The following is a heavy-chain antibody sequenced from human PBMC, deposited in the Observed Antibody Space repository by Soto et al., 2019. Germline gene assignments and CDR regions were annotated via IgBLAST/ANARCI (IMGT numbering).Heavy chain of an antibody. Sequence: GGSLRLSCAASGFTFSSYGMHWVRQAPGKGLEWVAVISYDGSNKYYADSVKGRFTISRDNSKNTLYLQMNSLRAEDTAVYYCAKGLGLTVTTINYYGMDVWGQGTTVTVSS. CDR3: AKGLGLTVTTINYYGMDV. CDR2: ISYDGSNK. V-gene: IGHV3-30*18. J-gene: IGHJ6*02. D-gene: IGHD4-17*01. CDR1: GFTFSSYG.